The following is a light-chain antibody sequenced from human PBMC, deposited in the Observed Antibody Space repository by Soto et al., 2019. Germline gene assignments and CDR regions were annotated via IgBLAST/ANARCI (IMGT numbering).Light chain of an antibody. CDR2: GAS. CDR3: QEYVRAPWT. CDR1: QSVTSSY. V-gene: IGKV3-20*01. J-gene: IGKJ1*01. Sequence: EIVFTMSPGTLSLTPGERATLTCRASQSVTSSYLAWYQQKPGQAPRLVMYGASIRTSGIPDRFSGSGSGTDFTLTISCLEPEDFAVYYCQEYVRAPWTFGQGAKV.